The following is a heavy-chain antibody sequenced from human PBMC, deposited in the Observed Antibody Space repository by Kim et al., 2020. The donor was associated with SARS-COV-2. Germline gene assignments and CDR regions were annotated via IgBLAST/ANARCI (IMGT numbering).Heavy chain of an antibody. CDR1: GFTFSSYG. CDR3: AREGNLYSYGYTFDY. Sequence: GGSLRLSCAASGFTFSSYGMHWVRQAPGKGLEWVAVIWYDGSNKYYADSVKGRFTISRDNSKNTLYLQMNSLRAEDTAVYYCAREGNLYSYGYTFDYWGQGTLVTVSS. V-gene: IGHV3-33*01. J-gene: IGHJ4*02. D-gene: IGHD5-18*01. CDR2: IWYDGSNK.